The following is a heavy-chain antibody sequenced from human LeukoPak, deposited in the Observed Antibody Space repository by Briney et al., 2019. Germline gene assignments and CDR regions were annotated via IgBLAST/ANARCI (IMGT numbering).Heavy chain of an antibody. CDR2: ISGYNGKT. V-gene: IGHV1-18*01. J-gene: IGHJ4*02. CDR1: GYSFNNYG. CDR3: ARDLNFYDTSGYYFDF. Sequence: ASVKVSCKASGYSFNNYGISWVRQAPGQGLEWLGWISGYNGKTLFGQKIQGRVTMTTDTSTNTAYMELRSLRSDDTAIYFCARDLNFYDTSGYYFDFWGQGTLVTVSS. D-gene: IGHD3-22*01.